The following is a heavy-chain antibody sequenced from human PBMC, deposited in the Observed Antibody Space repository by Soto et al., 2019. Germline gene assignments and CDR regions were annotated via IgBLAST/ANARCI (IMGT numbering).Heavy chain of an antibody. D-gene: IGHD3-10*01. CDR1: GGSFSGYY. V-gene: IGHV4-34*01. CDR2: INHSGST. CDR3: ARAYYYGSGSHLDY. Sequence: SETLSLTCAVYGGSFSGYYWSWIRQPPGKGLEWIGEINHSGSTNYNPSLKSRVTISVDTSKNQFSLKLSSVTAADTFVYYCARAYYYGSGSHLDYWGQGTLVTVSS. J-gene: IGHJ4*02.